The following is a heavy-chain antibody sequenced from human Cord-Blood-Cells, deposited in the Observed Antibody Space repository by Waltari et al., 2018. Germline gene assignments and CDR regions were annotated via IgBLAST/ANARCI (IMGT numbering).Heavy chain of an antibody. CDR1: GGSFSGYY. J-gene: IGHJ4*02. V-gene: IGHV4-34*01. D-gene: IGHD2-15*01. CDR2: LNHSGST. Sequence: QVQLQQWGAGLLQPSETLSLTCAVYGGSFSGYYWNWIRQPPGKGVEWIGELNHSGSTNYSPSLKSRVTISVDTAKTQFSRRLSSVTAADTAGYYCARVASSPRWYYVDYWGQGTRVTVSS. CDR3: ARVASSPRWYYVDY.